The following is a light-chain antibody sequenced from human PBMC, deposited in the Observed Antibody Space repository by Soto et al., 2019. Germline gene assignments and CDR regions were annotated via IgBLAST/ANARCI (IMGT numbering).Light chain of an antibody. Sequence: DIQMTQSPSTLSASVGDRVTITCRASQSIRSWLAWYQQKPGKAPKLLIYKASSLESGVPTRFSGSGSGTEFTLTISSLQPDDFATYYCLQYNSYWTFGQGTKVEIK. CDR1: QSIRSW. V-gene: IGKV1-5*03. CDR3: LQYNSYWT. CDR2: KAS. J-gene: IGKJ1*01.